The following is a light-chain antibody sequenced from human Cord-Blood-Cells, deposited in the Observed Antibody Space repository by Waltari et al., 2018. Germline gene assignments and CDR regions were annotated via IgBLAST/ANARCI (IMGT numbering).Light chain of an antibody. CDR2: DVR. CDR1: SSDVGGYNY. Sequence: QSALTQPASVSGSPGQSITISCTGTSSDVGGYNYVSWYQQPPGNAPTLMIYDVRKRPSWVSNRFSGSKAGNTASMTISGLQAEDEADYYCSSYTSSSTLHVVFGGGTKLTVL. J-gene: IGLJ2*01. CDR3: SSYTSSSTLHVV. V-gene: IGLV2-14*01.